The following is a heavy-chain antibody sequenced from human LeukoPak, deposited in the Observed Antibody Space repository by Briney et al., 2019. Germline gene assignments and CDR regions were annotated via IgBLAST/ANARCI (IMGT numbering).Heavy chain of an antibody. Sequence: GGSLRLSCAASGFTFSSYWMSWVRQAPGKGLEWISVIYIGGTTYYADSVKGRFTISRDNSKNTLYLQMNSLRAEDTAVYYCARGSAVQGFDFWGQGTLVTVSS. CDR1: GFTFSSYW. CDR3: ARGSAVQGFDF. J-gene: IGHJ4*02. CDR2: IYIGGTT. V-gene: IGHV3-53*01. D-gene: IGHD3-10*02.